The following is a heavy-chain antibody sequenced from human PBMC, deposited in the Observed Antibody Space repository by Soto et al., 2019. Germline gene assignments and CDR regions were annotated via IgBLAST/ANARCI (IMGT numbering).Heavy chain of an antibody. CDR1: GYTFTSYY. V-gene: IGHV1-2*04. Sequence: GASVKVSCKASGYTFTSYYMHWVRQAPGQGLEWMGMINPNSGGTNYAQKFQGWVTMTRDTSISTAYMELSRLRSDDTAVYYCARSLGSRDESVMAYWGQGTLVTVSS. CDR2: INPNSGGT. CDR3: ARSLGSRDESVMAY. D-gene: IGHD2-8*01. J-gene: IGHJ4*02.